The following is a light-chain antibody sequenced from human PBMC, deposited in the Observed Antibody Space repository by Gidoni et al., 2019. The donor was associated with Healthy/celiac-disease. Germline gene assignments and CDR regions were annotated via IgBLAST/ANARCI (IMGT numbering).Light chain of an antibody. CDR2: DAS. J-gene: IGKJ4*01. Sequence: EIVLTQSPATLSLSPGERATLSCRSSQSVSSYLACYQQKPGQAPRLLIYDASNRATGIPARFSGSGSGTDFTLTISSLEPEDFAVYYCQQRSKWPPTFGGGTKVEIK. V-gene: IGKV3-11*01. CDR1: QSVSSY. CDR3: QQRSKWPPT.